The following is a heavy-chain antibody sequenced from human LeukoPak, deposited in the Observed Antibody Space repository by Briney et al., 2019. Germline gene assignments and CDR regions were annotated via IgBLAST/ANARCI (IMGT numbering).Heavy chain of an antibody. V-gene: IGHV2-5*02. CDR1: GFSFSTSAVG. CDR2: IYWDDDK. CDR3: ARLYGSGSLDY. D-gene: IGHD3-10*01. J-gene: IGHJ4*02. Sequence: SGPTLVKPTQTLTLTCTFSGFSFSTSAVGVGWIRQSPGKALEWLALIYWDDDKRYSPSLKSRLTITKDTSKNQVVLTMTNMDPVDTATYYCARLYGSGSLDYWGQGTLVTVSS.